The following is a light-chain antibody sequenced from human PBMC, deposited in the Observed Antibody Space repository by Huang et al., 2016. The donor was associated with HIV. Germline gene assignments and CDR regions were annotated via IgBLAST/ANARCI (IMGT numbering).Light chain of an antibody. CDR1: QNINKY. Sequence: DIELTQSPASLSASVGDTVTMTCRASQNINKYLNWYQQKVGKAPQLIISVVYHCKEGVLLRLSGSKSCTNVTLTIKNLQPDDFGTYYCQQSFTTVPYTFAQGTKLEIK. J-gene: IGKJ2*01. CDR2: VVY. CDR3: QQSFTTVPYT. V-gene: IGKV1-39*01.